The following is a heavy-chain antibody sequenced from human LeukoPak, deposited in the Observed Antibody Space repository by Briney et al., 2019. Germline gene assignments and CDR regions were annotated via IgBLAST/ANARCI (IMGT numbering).Heavy chain of an antibody. CDR2: ISGSGGST. V-gene: IGHV3-23*01. J-gene: IGHJ4*02. Sequence: QTGGSLRLSCAASGFNFSSYAMSWVRQAPGKGLEWVSAISGSGGSTYYADSVKGRFTISRDDSKNTLYLQMNSLRAEDTAVYYCAKDQLTYYGDYVTAYWGQGTLVTVSS. CDR1: GFNFSSYA. CDR3: AKDQLTYYGDYVTAY. D-gene: IGHD4-17*01.